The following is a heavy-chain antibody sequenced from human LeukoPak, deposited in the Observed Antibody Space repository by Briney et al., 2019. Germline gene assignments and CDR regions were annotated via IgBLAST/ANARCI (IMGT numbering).Heavy chain of an antibody. V-gene: IGHV3-7*01. J-gene: IGHJ6*03. CDR2: IKQDGSEK. D-gene: IGHD1-26*01. Sequence: GGSLRLSCAASGFTFSSYWMSWVRQAPGKGLEWVANIKQDGSEKYYVDSVKGRFTISRDNAKNSLYLQMNSLRAEDTAVYCCARGRVGATFLYYYYYMDVWGKGTTVTVSS. CDR3: ARGRVGATFLYYYYYMDV. CDR1: GFTFSSYW.